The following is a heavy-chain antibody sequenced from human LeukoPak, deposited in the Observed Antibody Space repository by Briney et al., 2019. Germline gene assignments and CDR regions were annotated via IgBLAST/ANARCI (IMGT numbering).Heavy chain of an antibody. D-gene: IGHD4/OR15-4a*01. CDR3: ARDRMGAIYFDY. Sequence: TLSLTCTVSGDSISSGSDYGSWIRQPAGKGLERIVRIYTGGSTNYTPSLKGRVTISVDTSKNQFSLKLSSVTAADTAVYYCARDRMGAIYFDYWGQGTLVTVSS. V-gene: IGHV4-61*02. CDR1: GDSISSGSDY. CDR2: IYTGGST. J-gene: IGHJ4*02.